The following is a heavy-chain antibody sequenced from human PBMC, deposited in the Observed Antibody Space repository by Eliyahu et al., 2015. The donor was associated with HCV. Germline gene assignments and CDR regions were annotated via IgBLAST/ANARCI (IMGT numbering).Heavy chain of an antibody. J-gene: IGHJ2*01. CDR1: GYTFXSYD. CDR3: ARTYSSSWPNWYFDL. D-gene: IGHD6-13*01. V-gene: IGHV1-8*01. CDR2: MNPNSGNT. Sequence: QVQLVQSGAEVKKPGASVKVSCKASGYTFXSYDINWVRQATGQGLEWMGWMNPNSGNTGYAQKFQDRVTMTRNTSISTAYMELSSLRSEDTAVYYCARTYSSSWPNWYFDLWGRGTLVTVSS.